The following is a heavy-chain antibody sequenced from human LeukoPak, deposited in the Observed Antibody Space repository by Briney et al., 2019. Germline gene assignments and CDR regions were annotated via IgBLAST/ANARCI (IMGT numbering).Heavy chain of an antibody. Sequence: GESLKISCRSSGNNFRKHWIAWVRQMPGKGLELMGYIYPGDSDTRHSPSFQGHVTISADTSISTAYLQWSSVKASDTAMYYCATLRDRYHLYDYWGQGALVTVSS. CDR1: GNNFRKHW. CDR3: ATLRDRYHLYDY. D-gene: IGHD5-24*01. CDR2: IYPGDSDT. V-gene: IGHV5-51*01. J-gene: IGHJ4*02.